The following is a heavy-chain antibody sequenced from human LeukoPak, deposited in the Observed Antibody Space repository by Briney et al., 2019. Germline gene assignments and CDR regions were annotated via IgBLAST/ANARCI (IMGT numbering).Heavy chain of an antibody. Sequence: KPSETLSLTCTVSGGSISSYYWSWIRQPPGKGLEWIGYIYYSGSTNYNPSLKSRVTISVDTSKNQFSLKLSSVTAADTAVYYCARAHGSGYFPFDYWGQGTLVTVSS. D-gene: IGHD3-22*01. J-gene: IGHJ4*02. CDR1: GGSISSYY. V-gene: IGHV4-59*01. CDR3: ARAHGSGYFPFDY. CDR2: IYYSGST.